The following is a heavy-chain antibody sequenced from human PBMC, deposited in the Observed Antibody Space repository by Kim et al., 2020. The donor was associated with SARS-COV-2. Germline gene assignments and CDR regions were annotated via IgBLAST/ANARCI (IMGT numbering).Heavy chain of an antibody. D-gene: IGHD3-9*01. Sequence: GESLKISCKGSGYSFTSYWIGWVRQMPGKGLEWMGIIYPGDSDTRYSPSFQGQVTISADKSISTAYLQWSSLKASDTAMYYCAIRYLRYFDFYYFDYWGQGTLVTVSS. CDR1: GYSFTSYW. J-gene: IGHJ4*02. CDR3: AIRYLRYFDFYYFDY. CDR2: IYPGDSDT. V-gene: IGHV5-51*01.